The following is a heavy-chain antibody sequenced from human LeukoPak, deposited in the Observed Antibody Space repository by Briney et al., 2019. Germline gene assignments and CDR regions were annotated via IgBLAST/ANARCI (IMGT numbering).Heavy chain of an antibody. CDR2: INTNTGNP. CDR3: ARDYCSGGSCYSYTD. J-gene: IGHJ4*02. CDR1: GYTFTSYA. D-gene: IGHD2-15*01. V-gene: IGHV7-4-1*02. Sequence: ASVKVSSKASGYTFTSYAMNWVRQAPGQGLEWMGWINTNTGNPTYSQGFTGRFVFSLDTSVSTAYLQISSLKAEDTAVYYCARDYCSGGSCYSYTDWGQGTLVTVSS.